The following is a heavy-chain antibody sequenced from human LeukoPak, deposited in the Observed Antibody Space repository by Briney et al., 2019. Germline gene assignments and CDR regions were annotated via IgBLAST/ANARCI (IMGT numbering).Heavy chain of an antibody. Sequence: PSETLSLTCTVSGGSISSSSYYWGWIRQPPGKGLEWIGSIYYSGSTYYNPSLKSRVTISVDTSKNQFSLKLSSMTAADTAVYYCARHVEGYYDSSGYYYGWFDPWGQGTLVTVSS. CDR1: GGSISSSSYY. V-gene: IGHV4-39*01. J-gene: IGHJ5*02. CDR2: IYYSGST. CDR3: ARHVEGYYDSSGYYYGWFDP. D-gene: IGHD3-22*01.